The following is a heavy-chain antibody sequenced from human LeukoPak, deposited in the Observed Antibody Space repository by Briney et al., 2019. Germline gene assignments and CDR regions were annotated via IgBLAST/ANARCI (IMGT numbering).Heavy chain of an antibody. CDR3: ARERGRIVVVIDY. Sequence: PSQTLSLTCTVSGGSISSGSYYWRWIRQPAGKGLEWIGRIYTSGSTNYNPSLKSRVTISVDTSKNQFSLKLSSVTAADTAVYYCARERGRIVVVIDYWGQGTLDTVSS. D-gene: IGHD3-22*01. CDR2: IYTSGST. V-gene: IGHV4-61*02. CDR1: GGSISSGSYY. J-gene: IGHJ4*02.